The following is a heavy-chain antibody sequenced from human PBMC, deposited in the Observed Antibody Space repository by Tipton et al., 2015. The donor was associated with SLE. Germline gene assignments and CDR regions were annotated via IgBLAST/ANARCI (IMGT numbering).Heavy chain of an antibody. Sequence: SLRLSCAASGFTFSSHAMSWVRQAPGKGLEWVSVTYRGGTTYYVGSVRGRFTVSRDDAKNTLSLQMDSLTAEDTAVYYLDYWGQGSLVSVS. CDR2: TYRGGTT. CDR1: GFTFSSHA. V-gene: IGHV3-23*03. CDR3: DY. J-gene: IGHJ4*02.